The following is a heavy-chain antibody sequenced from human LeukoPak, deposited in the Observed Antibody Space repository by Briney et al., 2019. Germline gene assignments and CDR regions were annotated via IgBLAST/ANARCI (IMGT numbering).Heavy chain of an antibody. J-gene: IGHJ5*02. CDR3: ARGVGYCSSTSCQSRRFDP. CDR2: IYYSGST. CDR1: GGSISSYY. Sequence: PSETLSLTCAVSGGSISSYYWNWIRQPPGKGLEWIGYIYYSGSTNYNPSLKSRVTISVDTSKNQFSLKLRSVTAADTAVYYCARGVGYCSSTSCQSRRFDPWGQGTLVTVSS. D-gene: IGHD2-2*01. V-gene: IGHV4-59*08.